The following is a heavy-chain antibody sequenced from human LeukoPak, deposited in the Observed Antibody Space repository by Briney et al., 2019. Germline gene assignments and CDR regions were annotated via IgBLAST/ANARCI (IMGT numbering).Heavy chain of an antibody. J-gene: IGHJ4*02. V-gene: IGHV4-34*01. CDR2: INHSGST. D-gene: IGHD1-26*01. Sequence: KPSETLSLTCAVYGGSFSGYYWSWIRQPPGKGLEWIGGINHSGSTNYNPSLKSRVTISVDTSKNQFSLKLSSVTAADTAVYYCARVVGATRCHFDYWGQGTLVTVSS. CDR1: GGSFSGYY. CDR3: ARVVGATRCHFDY.